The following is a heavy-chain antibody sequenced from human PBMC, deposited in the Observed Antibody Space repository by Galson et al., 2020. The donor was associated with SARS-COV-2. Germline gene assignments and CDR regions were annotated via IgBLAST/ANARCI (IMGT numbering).Heavy chain of an antibody. CDR2: LYYSGST. V-gene: IGHV4-39*07. D-gene: IGHD3-22*01. CDR3: ARESSSGYFFFDY. J-gene: IGHJ4*02. CDR1: GGSISSSSYY. Sequence: SETLSLTCTVSGGSISSSSYYWGWIRQPPGKGLEWIGSLYYSGSTYYNPSLKSRVTISVDTSKNQFSLKLSSVTAADTAVYYCARESSSGYFFFDYWGQGTLVTVSS.